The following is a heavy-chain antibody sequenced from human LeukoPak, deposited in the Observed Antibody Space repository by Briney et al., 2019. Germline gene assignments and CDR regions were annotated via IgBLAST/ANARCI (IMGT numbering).Heavy chain of an antibody. D-gene: IGHD1-26*01. Sequence: GGSLRLSCAASGFTFSNHWMSWVRQAPGKGLEWVANTKEDGSEKYFVDSVKGRFTISRDNAKNSLYLQMNSLRAEDTAVVYCERDNRWDSLDAFDIWGQGTMVTVSS. V-gene: IGHV3-7*05. J-gene: IGHJ3*02. CDR2: TKEDGSEK. CDR1: GFTFSNHW. CDR3: ERDNRWDSLDAFDI.